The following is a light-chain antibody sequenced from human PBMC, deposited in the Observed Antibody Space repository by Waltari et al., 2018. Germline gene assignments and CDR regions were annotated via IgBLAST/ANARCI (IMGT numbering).Light chain of an antibody. CDR2: EVN. CDR3: CSYAGSSTVM. Sequence: QSALTQPASVSGSPGQSITISCTATTSNVGNSDLVSWYQQHPGKAPKLIISEVNKRPSGISDRFSGSKSGNTASLTISGLLTEDEADYYCCSYAGSSTVMFGGGTKLTVL. V-gene: IGLV2-23*02. J-gene: IGLJ3*02. CDR1: TSNVGNSDL.